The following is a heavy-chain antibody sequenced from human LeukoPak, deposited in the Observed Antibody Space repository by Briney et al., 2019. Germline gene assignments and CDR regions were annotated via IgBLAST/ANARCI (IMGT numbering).Heavy chain of an antibody. Sequence: SVKASCKASGGTFSSYAISWVRQAPGQGLEWMGGFVPIFGTANYAQKFQGRVTITADESTSTAYMELSSLRSEDTAVYYCARGSIFGVVIEAWFDPWGQGTLVTVSS. CDR2: FVPIFGTA. J-gene: IGHJ5*02. CDR3: ARGSIFGVVIEAWFDP. CDR1: GGTFSSYA. D-gene: IGHD3-3*01. V-gene: IGHV1-69*13.